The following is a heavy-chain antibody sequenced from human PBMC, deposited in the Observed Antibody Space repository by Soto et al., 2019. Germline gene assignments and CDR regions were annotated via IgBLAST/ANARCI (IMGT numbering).Heavy chain of an antibody. V-gene: IGHV1-2*02. D-gene: IGHD2-2*01. CDR1: GYTFTGYY. CDR3: ARAYCSSTSCPTGGYYGMDV. CDR2: FNPNGGGT. Sequence: ASVKVSCKASGYTFTGYYIHWVRQAPGQGLEWLGWFNPNGGGTNYAQKFQGRVTMTWDTSISTAYMELSRLRSDDTAVYYCARAYCSSTSCPTGGYYGMDVWGQGATVTVSS. J-gene: IGHJ6*02.